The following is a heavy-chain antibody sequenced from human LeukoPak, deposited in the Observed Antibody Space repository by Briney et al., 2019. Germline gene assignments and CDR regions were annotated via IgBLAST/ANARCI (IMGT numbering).Heavy chain of an antibody. CDR3: ARDPRGIVGVPAAGPTYFQH. D-gene: IGHD6-13*01. CDR1: GFTFSSYA. V-gene: IGHV3-30-3*01. Sequence: PGRSLRLSCAASGFTFSSYAMHWVRQAPGKGLEWVAVISYDESNKYYADSVKGRFTISRDNSKNTLYLQMNSLQAEDTAVYYCARDPRGIVGVPAAGPTYFQHWGQGTLVTVSS. CDR2: ISYDESNK. J-gene: IGHJ1*01.